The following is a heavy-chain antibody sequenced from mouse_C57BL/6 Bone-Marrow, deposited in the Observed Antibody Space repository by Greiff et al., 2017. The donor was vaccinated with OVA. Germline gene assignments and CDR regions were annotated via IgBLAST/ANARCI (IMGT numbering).Heavy chain of an antibody. Sequence: VMLVESGAELVRPGTSVKMSCKASGYTFTNYWIGWAKQRPGHGLEWIGDIYTGGGYTNYNEKFKGKATLTADKSSSTAYMQFSSLTSEDSAIYYCARELDYYGSSSPFAYWGQGTLVTVSA. D-gene: IGHD1-1*01. V-gene: IGHV1-63*01. CDR2: IYTGGGYT. J-gene: IGHJ3*01. CDR3: ARELDYYGSSSPFAY. CDR1: GYTFTNYW.